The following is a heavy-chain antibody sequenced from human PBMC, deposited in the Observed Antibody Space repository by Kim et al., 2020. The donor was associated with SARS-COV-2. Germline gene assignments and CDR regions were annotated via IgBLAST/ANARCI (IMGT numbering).Heavy chain of an antibody. CDR2: IDWDNDE. J-gene: IGHJ4*02. Sequence: SGPTLVKPTQTLTLTCTFSGFSLTTSGVCVSWIRQPPGKALEWLARIDWDNDEHYNTALETRLTVSKDTSKNQVVLTVINMDPVDTATYFCARNIRLESRKLYFDHWGQGILVTVSS. CDR1: GFSLTTSGVC. V-gene: IGHV2-70*11. CDR3: ARNIRLESRKLYFDH. D-gene: IGHD1-1*01.